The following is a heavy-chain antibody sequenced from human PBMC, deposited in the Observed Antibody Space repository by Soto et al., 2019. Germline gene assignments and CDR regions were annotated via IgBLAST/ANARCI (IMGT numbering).Heavy chain of an antibody. J-gene: IGHJ5*02. CDR1: GFTFSSYG. V-gene: IGHV3-33*01. Sequence: QVQLGESGGGVVQPGRSLRLSCAASGFTFSSYGMHWVRQAPGKGLEWVAVIWYDGSNKYYADSLKGRFTISRDNSKNALYLQMTSLRAEDTAVYYCARESNQYSSSWYNLFGPWGQGTLVTVAS. CDR3: ARESNQYSSSWYNLFGP. CDR2: IWYDGSNK. D-gene: IGHD6-13*01.